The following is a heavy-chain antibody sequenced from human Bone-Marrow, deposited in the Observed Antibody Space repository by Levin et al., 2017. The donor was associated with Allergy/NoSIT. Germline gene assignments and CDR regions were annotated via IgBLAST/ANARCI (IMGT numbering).Heavy chain of an antibody. CDR3: AAATAVRQVAYYHYGLDV. CDR1: GGTFNNNA. Sequence: VASVKVSCKASGGTFNNNALSWVRQAPGQGLEWMGGISPIFGSTNYAQKFQGRATITADIFANTAYVELSNLRSDDTAIYYCAAATAVRQVAYYHYGLDVWGQGTTVTVSS. D-gene: IGHD2-15*01. V-gene: IGHV1-69*06. CDR2: ISPIFGST. J-gene: IGHJ6*02.